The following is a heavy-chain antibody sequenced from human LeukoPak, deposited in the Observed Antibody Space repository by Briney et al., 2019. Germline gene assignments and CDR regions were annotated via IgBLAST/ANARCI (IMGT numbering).Heavy chain of an antibody. Sequence: GGSLRLSCAASGFTFSSYSMDWVRQAPGKGLEWVSSISSSSSYIYYADSVKGRFTISRDNAKNSLYLQMNSPRAEDTALYYCAKGPLGEDFGYYYYGMDVWGQGTTVTVSS. J-gene: IGHJ6*02. V-gene: IGHV3-21*04. CDR1: GFTFSSYS. D-gene: IGHD3-16*01. CDR3: AKGPLGEDFGYYYYGMDV. CDR2: ISSSSSYI.